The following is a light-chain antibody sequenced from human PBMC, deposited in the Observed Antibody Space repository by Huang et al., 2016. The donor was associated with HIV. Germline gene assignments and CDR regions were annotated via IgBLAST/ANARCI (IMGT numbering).Light chain of an antibody. CDR2: AAS. CDR3: LQHDTYPWT. J-gene: IGKJ1*01. Sequence: DIQMTQSPSAMSASVGDRVTITCRASQDINNYLAWFQQKPGTDPKRLIYAASNLQSGVPSRFSGSGSGTEFTLTISSLQPEDFASYYCLQHDTYPWTFGQGTKVEI. V-gene: IGKV1-17*03. CDR1: QDINNY.